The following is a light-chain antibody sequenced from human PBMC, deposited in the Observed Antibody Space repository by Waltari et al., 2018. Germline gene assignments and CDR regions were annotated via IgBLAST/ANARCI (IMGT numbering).Light chain of an antibody. CDR1: QSVRSF. CDR3: QQRINWPLT. V-gene: IGKV3-11*01. CDR2: DAS. Sequence: EIVFTQSPATLSLSPGERATLSCRASQSVRSFLAWYPQKPGQAPRLLIHDASNRATGIPVRFSGSGSGTDFTLTISSLEPEDFAVYYCQQRINWPLTFGGGTKVEIK. J-gene: IGKJ4*01.